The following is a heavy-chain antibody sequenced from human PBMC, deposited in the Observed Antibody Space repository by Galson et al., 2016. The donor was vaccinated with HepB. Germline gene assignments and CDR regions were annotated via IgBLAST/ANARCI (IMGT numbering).Heavy chain of an antibody. CDR3: ARAPSMLWTGYYYSGLDV. D-gene: IGHD2-21*01. CDR1: GLTSRRHW. J-gene: IGHJ6*02. V-gene: IGHV3-74*01. CDR2: ITSDGSTT. Sequence: SLRLSCAASGLTSRRHWIHWVRQAPGKGLVWVSRITSDGSTTSYADSVKGRFTISRDNAKNTVYLQMNSLRAEDTAVYYCARAPSMLWTGYYYSGLDVWGQGTTVTVSS.